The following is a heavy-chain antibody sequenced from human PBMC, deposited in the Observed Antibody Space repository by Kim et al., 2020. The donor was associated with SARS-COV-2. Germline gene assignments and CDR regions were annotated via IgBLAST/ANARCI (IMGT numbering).Heavy chain of an antibody. V-gene: IGHV3-43*02. J-gene: IGHJ6*02. CDR3: AKDLGSYYYYYGMDV. CDR1: GFTFDDYA. D-gene: IGHD1-26*01. Sequence: GGSLRLSCAASGFTFDDYAMHWVRQAPGKGLEWVSLISGDGGSTYYADSVKGRFTISRDNSKNSLYLQMNSLRTEDTALYYCAKDLGSYYYYYGMDVWGQGTTVTVSS. CDR2: ISGDGGST.